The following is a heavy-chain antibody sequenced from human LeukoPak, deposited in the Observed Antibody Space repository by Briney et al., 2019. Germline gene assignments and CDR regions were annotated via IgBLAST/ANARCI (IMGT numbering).Heavy chain of an antibody. CDR2: IYYSGST. CDR1: GGSISSSSYC. V-gene: IGHV4-39*07. CDR3: ARSPCSGGSCYLANYYYYGMDV. D-gene: IGHD2-15*01. Sequence: SETLSLTCTVSGGSISSSSYCWGWIRQPPGKGLEWIGSIYYSGSTYYNPSLKSRVTISVDTSKNQFSLKLSSVTAADTAVYYCARSPCSGGSCYLANYYYYGMDVWGQGTTVTVSS. J-gene: IGHJ6*02.